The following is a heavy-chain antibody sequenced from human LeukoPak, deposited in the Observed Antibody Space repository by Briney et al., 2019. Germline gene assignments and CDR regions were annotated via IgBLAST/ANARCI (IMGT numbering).Heavy chain of an antibody. J-gene: IGHJ4*02. CDR2: INHSGGT. CDR1: GGSFSGYY. D-gene: IGHD6-19*01. V-gene: IGHV4-34*01. CDR3: ARPVSPRGSGWYLGYFYFDY. Sequence: SETLSLTCAVYGGSFSGYYWSWIRQPPGKGLEWIGEINHSGGTNYNPSLKSRVTISVDTSKNQFSLKLSPVTAADTAVYYCARPVSPRGSGWYLGYFYFDYWGQGTLVTVSS.